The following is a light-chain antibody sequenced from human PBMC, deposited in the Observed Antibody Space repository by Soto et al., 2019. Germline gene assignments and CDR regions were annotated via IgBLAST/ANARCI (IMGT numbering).Light chain of an antibody. V-gene: IGKV1-39*01. J-gene: IGKJ3*01. Sequence: DIQMTQTPSSLSASVGHRVTITCRASQSISSYLNWYQQKPVKAPNLLVYAASILQSGVPSRFSGSGSGTDFTLTISSLPPEDFATYDLQHCYSTPQDFGPGTKVYSK. CDR2: AAS. CDR1: QSISSY. CDR3: QHCYSTPQD.